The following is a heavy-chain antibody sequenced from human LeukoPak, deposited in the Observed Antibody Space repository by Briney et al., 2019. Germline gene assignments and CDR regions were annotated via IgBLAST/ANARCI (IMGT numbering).Heavy chain of an antibody. CDR3: ASGYGSGSYRDAFDI. CDR2: IYYSGST. J-gene: IGHJ3*02. V-gene: IGHV4-59*01. CDR1: GGSISSYY. D-gene: IGHD3-10*01. Sequence: SETLSLTCTVSGGSISSYYWSWIRQPPGKGLEWLGYIYYSGSTNYNPSLKSRVTISVDTSKNQFSLKLSSVTAADTAVYYCASGYGSGSYRDAFDIWGQGTMVTVSS.